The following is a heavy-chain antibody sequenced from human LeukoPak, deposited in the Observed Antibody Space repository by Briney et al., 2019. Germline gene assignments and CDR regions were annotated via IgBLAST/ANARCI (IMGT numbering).Heavy chain of an antibody. CDR2: ISYDGSNK. CDR1: GFTFSSYA. D-gene: IGHD3-9*01. CDR3: ARDALKTYYDILTGYSDY. Sequence: GGSLRLSCAASGFTFSSYATHWVRQAPGKGLEWVAVISYDGSNKYYADSVKGRFTISRDNSKNTLYLQMNSLRAEDTAVYYCARDALKTYYDILTGYSDYWGQGTLVTVSS. V-gene: IGHV3-30-3*01. J-gene: IGHJ4*02.